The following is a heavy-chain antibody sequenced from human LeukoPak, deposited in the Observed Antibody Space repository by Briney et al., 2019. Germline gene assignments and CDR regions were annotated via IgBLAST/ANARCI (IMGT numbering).Heavy chain of an antibody. V-gene: IGHV1-69*13. Sequence: ASVKVSCKASGGTFSSYAISWVRQAPGQGLEWMGGIIPIFGTANYAQKFQGRVTITADESTSTAYMEMRSLRSDDTAVYYCARGFPPRRNYDSSGYYSYYFDYWGQGTLVTVSS. D-gene: IGHD3-22*01. J-gene: IGHJ4*02. CDR3: ARGFPPRRNYDSSGYYSYYFDY. CDR1: GGTFSSYA. CDR2: IIPIFGTA.